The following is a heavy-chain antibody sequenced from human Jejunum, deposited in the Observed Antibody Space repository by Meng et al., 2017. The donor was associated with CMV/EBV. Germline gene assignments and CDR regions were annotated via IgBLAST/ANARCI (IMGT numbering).Heavy chain of an antibody. D-gene: IGHD4-23*01. J-gene: IGHJ4*02. V-gene: IGHV3-53*05. CDR1: GFTVSDNY. Sequence: SGFTVSDNYMSWVRQAPGKGLEWVTSLYSGGATYYTHSVVGRFTVSRDTSKNTLYLQMNNLRTDDSAIYYCARDGGTTVATYIDFWGQGSLVTVSS. CDR3: ARDGGTTVATYIDF. CDR2: LYSGGAT.